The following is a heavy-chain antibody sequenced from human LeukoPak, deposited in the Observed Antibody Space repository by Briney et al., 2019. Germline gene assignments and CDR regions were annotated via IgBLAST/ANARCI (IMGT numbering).Heavy chain of an antibody. CDR2: IIPILGIA. CDR3: ARDCGVHSGGSCYERWEFDY. J-gene: IGHJ4*02. D-gene: IGHD2-15*01. Sequence: SVKVSCKASGGTFSSYAISWVRQAPGQGLEWMGRIIPILGIANYAQKFQGRVTITADKSTSTAYMELSSLRSEDTAVYYYARDCGVHSGGSCYERWEFDYWGQGTLVTVSS. CDR1: GGTFSSYA. V-gene: IGHV1-69*04.